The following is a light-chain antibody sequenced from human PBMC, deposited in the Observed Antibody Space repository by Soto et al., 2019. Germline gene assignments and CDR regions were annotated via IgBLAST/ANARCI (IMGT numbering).Light chain of an antibody. CDR2: GAS. V-gene: IGKV3D-15*01. J-gene: IGKJ4*01. CDR1: QSVSSN. Sequence: EIVMTQSPATLSVSAGERVTLSCRASQSVSSNLAWYQQKPGQAPRLLIYGASTRATGIPVRFSGSGSGTDFTLTISSLQSEDFAVDYCQQYNNWPPLTFGGGTKVEIK. CDR3: QQYNNWPPLT.